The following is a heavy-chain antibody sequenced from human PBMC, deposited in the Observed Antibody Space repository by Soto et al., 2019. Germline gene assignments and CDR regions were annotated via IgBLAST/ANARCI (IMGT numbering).Heavy chain of an antibody. CDR3: ATQEVGGSYVYTFDP. V-gene: IGHV4-39*01. CDR2: IYYSGST. Sequence: QLQLQESGPGLVKPSETLSLTCTVSGGSISSSNYYWGWIRQPPGKGLEWIGSIYYSGSTYYNPSLKSRVPISVDTCKNQFSLKLSSVTAADTAVYYCATQEVGGSYVYTFDPWGQGTLVTVSS. J-gene: IGHJ5*02. D-gene: IGHD1-26*01. CDR1: GGSISSSNYY.